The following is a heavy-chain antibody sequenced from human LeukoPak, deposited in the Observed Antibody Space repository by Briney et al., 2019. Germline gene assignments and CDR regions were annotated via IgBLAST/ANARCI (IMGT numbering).Heavy chain of an antibody. D-gene: IGHD3-22*01. J-gene: IGHJ4*02. CDR1: GYTFTSYY. CDR3: ARDRLVGYYDSSGYPDY. Sequence: ASVKVSCKASGYTFTSYYMHWVRQAPGQGLEWMGIINPSGGSTSYAQKFQGRVTMTRVTSTSTVYMELSSLRSEDTAVYYCARDRLVGYYDSSGYPDYWGQGTLVTVSS. CDR2: INPSGGST. V-gene: IGHV1-46*01.